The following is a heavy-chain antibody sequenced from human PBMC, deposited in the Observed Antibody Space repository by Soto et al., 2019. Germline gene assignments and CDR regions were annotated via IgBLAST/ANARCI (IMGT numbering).Heavy chain of an antibody. V-gene: IGHV1-69*08. D-gene: IGHD4-17*01. J-gene: IGHJ5*02. CDR2: IIPILGIA. CDR1: VGTFSSYT. CDR3: ARDRAYDYGDSEGFDP. Sequence: QVQLVQSGAEVKKPGSSVKVSCKASVGTFSSYTISWVRQAPGQGLEWMGRIIPILGIANYAQKFQGRVTITADKSTSTAYMELSSLRSEDTAVYYCARDRAYDYGDSEGFDPWGQGTLVTVSS.